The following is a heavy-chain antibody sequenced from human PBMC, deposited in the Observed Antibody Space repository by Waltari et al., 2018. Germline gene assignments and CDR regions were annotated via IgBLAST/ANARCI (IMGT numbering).Heavy chain of an antibody. V-gene: IGHV4-31*03. CDR2: NSHSGTT. D-gene: IGHD3-10*01. J-gene: IGHJ4*02. CDR3: ARALNRYYYGSGSYYPDY. Sequence: QVQLQESGPGLVKPSQTLSLTCTVSGGSISSGGYYWSWIRQHPGKGLEWIWYNSHSGTTYYNPALKSRVTISVDRATNQFSLKLSSVTAADTAVYYCARALNRYYYGSGSYYPDYWGQGTLVTVSS. CDR1: GGSISSGGYY.